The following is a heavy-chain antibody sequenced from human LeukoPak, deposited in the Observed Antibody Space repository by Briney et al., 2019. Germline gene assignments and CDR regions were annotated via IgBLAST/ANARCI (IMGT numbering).Heavy chain of an antibody. D-gene: IGHD2-15*01. CDR2: IHSDGSST. Sequence: PGGSLRLSCAASGFTFSSYWMHWIRQAPGKGLVWVSRIHSDGSSTGYADSVKGRFTISRDNARNTLYLQMNSLRAEDTAVYYCATGSGHALDIWGQGTMVTVSS. CDR1: GFTFSSYW. V-gene: IGHV3-74*01. CDR3: ATGSGHALDI. J-gene: IGHJ3*02.